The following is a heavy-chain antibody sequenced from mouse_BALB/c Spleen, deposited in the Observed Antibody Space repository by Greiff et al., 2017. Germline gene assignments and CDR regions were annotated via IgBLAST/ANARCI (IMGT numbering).Heavy chain of an antibody. CDR3: AREDYYYGSDY. CDR1: GYSITSGYY. D-gene: IGHD1-1*01. J-gene: IGHJ2*01. Sequence: ESGPGLVKPSQSLSLTCSVTGYSITSGYYWNWIRQSPGNKLEWMGYISYDGSNNYNPSLKNRISITRDTSKNQFFLKLNSVTTEDTATYYCAREDYYYGSDYWGQGTTLTVSS. V-gene: IGHV3-6*02. CDR2: ISYDGSN.